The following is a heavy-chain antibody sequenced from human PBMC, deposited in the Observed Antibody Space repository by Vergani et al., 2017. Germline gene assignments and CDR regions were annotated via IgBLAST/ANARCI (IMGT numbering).Heavy chain of an antibody. J-gene: IGHJ3*02. CDR2: ISGSGGST. D-gene: IGHD2-2*01. CDR3: AKDIVVVPAATDAFDI. Sequence: EVQPLESGGGLVQPGGSLRLFCAASGFTFSSYAMSWVRQAPGKGLEWVSAISGSGGSTYYADSVKGRFTISRDNSKNTLYLQMNSLRAEDTAVYYCAKDIVVVPAATDAFDIWGQGTMVTVSS. V-gene: IGHV3-23*01. CDR1: GFTFSSYA.